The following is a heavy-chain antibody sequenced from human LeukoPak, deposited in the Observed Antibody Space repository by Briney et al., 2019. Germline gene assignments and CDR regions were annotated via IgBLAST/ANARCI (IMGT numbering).Heavy chain of an antibody. CDR2: IYYSGST. V-gene: IGHV4-59*12. D-gene: IGHD1-7*01. Sequence: SETLSLTCTVSGGSISSYYWSWIRQPPGKGLEWIGYIYYSGSTNYNPSLKSRVTISVDTSKNQFSLKLSSVTAADTAVYYCARDHGTTGALDYWGQGTLVTVSS. CDR3: ARDHGTTGALDY. CDR1: GGSISSYY. J-gene: IGHJ4*02.